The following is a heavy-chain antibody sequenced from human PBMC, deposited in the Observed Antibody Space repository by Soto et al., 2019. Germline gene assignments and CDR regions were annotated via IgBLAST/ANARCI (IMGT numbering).Heavy chain of an antibody. CDR1: GGSLSDYY. J-gene: IGHJ6*02. CDR2: IHPSGST. CDR3: ARGRDEYKLGNV. Sequence: ETLSLTCAVSGGSLSDYYWPWIRQSPGKGLEWIGEIHPSGSTYYNPSLRSRVTISVDTSKNQFSLKLTSLTAADTAIYYCARGRDEYKLGNVWGHGTTVTVSS. V-gene: IGHV4-34*01. D-gene: IGHD1-1*01.